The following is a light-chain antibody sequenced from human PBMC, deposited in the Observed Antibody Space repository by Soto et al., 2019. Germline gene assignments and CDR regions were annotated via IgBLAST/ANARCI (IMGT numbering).Light chain of an antibody. CDR1: QSILDRSKNKYY. J-gene: IGKJ1*01. CDR2: WSS. V-gene: IGKV4-1*01. Sequence: DIVMTQSPDSLAVSLGERATFNCKSRQSILDRSKNKYYLAWYQQKSGQPPKLLIYWSSLRESGVPDRFTGSGSGTDFTLTISSLQAEDVAVYYCQQYFTSPWTFGQGTKVEI. CDR3: QQYFTSPWT.